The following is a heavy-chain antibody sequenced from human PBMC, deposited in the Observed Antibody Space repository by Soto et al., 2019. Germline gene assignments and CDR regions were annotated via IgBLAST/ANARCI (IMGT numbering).Heavy chain of an antibody. J-gene: IGHJ6*02. D-gene: IGHD3-22*01. CDR1: GGSVSSGSYY. CDR3: ARENYYDSSGFLSGRRLFYYYGMDV. CDR2: IYYSGST. V-gene: IGHV4-61*01. Sequence: QVQLQESGPGLVKPSETLSLTCTVSGGSVSSGSYYWSWIRQPPGKGLEWIGYIYYSGSTNYNPSLKSRVTISVDTSKNQFSLKLSSVTAADTAVYYCARENYYDSSGFLSGRRLFYYYGMDVWGQGTTVTVSS.